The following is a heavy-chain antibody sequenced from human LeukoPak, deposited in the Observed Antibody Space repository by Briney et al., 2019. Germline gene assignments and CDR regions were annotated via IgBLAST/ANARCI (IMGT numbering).Heavy chain of an antibody. CDR1: GYSISSGYY. CDR3: SRKRWFGELFLFDY. J-gene: IGHJ4*02. Sequence: PSETLSLTCAVSGYSISSGYYWGWIRQPPGKGPEWIGSIYHSGSTYYNPSLKSRVTISVDTSKNQFSLKLSSVTAADTAVYYCSRKRWFGELFLFDYWGQGTLVTVSS. V-gene: IGHV4-38-2*01. CDR2: IYHSGST. D-gene: IGHD3-10*01.